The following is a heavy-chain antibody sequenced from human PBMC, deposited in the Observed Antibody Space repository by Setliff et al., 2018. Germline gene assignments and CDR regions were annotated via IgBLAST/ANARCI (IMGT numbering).Heavy chain of an antibody. CDR1: GGSISSFF. CDR2: IYYRRST. D-gene: IGHD3-22*01. CDR3: ARSRGGHSSDHYLEY. Sequence: SETLSLTFTVSGGSISSFFSSWIRPPPGKGMEWIGYIYYRRSTNYKPPLKSRVTISVDTSKNQFYLKLSSVTAADTAVYYCARSRGGHSSDHYLEYWGQGTLVTVSS. J-gene: IGHJ4*02. V-gene: IGHV4-59*01.